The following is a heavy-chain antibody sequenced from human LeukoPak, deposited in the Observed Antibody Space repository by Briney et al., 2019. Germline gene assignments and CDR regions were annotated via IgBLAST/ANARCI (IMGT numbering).Heavy chain of an antibody. D-gene: IGHD3-22*01. V-gene: IGHV4-34*01. CDR3: AKTYYYDSSGYYYQGYFQH. CDR2: INHSGST. J-gene: IGHJ1*01. CDR1: GGSFSGYY. Sequence: PSETLSLTCAVYGGSFSGYYWSWIRQPPGKGLEWIGEINHSGSTNYNPSLKSRVTISVDTSKNQFSLKLSSVTAADTAVYYCAKTYYYDSSGYYYQGYFQHWGQGTLVTVSS.